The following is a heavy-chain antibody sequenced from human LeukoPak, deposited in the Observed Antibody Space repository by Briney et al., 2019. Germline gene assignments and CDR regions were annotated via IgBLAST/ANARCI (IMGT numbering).Heavy chain of an antibody. CDR1: GFTFSSYA. CDR2: ITDSGGRT. V-gene: IGHV3-23*01. Sequence: GGSLRLSCAASGFTFSSYAMSWVRQAPGEGLEWVSAITDSGGRTYYSDSVKGRFTIPRDNSKNTLYLQMNTLRAEDTAIYYCAKGSSGSRPYYFDYWGQGTLVTVAS. J-gene: IGHJ4*02. D-gene: IGHD3-22*01. CDR3: AKGSSGSRPYYFDY.